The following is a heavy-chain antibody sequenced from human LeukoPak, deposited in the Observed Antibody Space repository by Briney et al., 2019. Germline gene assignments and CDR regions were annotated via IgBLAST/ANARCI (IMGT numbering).Heavy chain of an antibody. V-gene: IGHV3-21*01. CDR1: GFTFSSYS. J-gene: IGHJ4*02. CDR2: ISSSSSYI. D-gene: IGHD6-13*01. CDR3: ATRHGIAAAGTPDY. Sequence: RGSLRLSCAASGFTFSSYSMNWVRQAPGKGLEWVSSISSSSSYIYYADSVEGRFTISRDNAKNSLYLQMNSLRAEDTAVYYCATRHGIAAAGTPDYWGQGTLVTVSS.